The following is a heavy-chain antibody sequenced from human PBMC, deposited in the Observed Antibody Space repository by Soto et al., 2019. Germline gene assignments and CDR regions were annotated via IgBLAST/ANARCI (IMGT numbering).Heavy chain of an antibody. Sequence: QVQLVQSGAEVKKPGSSVKVSCKASGGTFSSYAISWVRQAPGQGLEWMGGIIPIFGTANYAQKFQGGVTXXAXEXXSTAYMELRSLRSEDTAVYCCATDLKDVGAARHDYWGQGPLVTVSS. CDR1: GGTFSSYA. D-gene: IGHD6-6*01. V-gene: IGHV1-69*12. CDR3: ATDLKDVGAARHDY. J-gene: IGHJ4*02. CDR2: IIPIFGTA.